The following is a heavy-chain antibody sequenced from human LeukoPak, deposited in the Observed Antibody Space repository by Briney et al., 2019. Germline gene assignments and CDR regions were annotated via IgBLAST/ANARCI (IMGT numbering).Heavy chain of an antibody. CDR3: ARGSVIFLESRNWFDP. J-gene: IGHJ5*02. Sequence: SEILSLTCAVYGGSFSGYYWSWIRQPPGKGLEWIGEINHSGSTNYNPSLKSRVTISVDTSKNQFSLKLSSVTAADTAVYYCARGSVIFLESRNWFDPWGQGTLVTVSS. D-gene: IGHD3-3*01. CDR1: GGSFSGYY. V-gene: IGHV4-34*01. CDR2: INHSGST.